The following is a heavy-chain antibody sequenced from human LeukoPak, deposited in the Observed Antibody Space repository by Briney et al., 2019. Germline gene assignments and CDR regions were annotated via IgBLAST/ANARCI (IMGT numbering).Heavy chain of an antibody. V-gene: IGHV4-4*02. CDR2: IYHSGST. D-gene: IGHD5-12*01. CDR1: GGSISSSNW. Sequence: PSETLSLTCAVSGGSISSSNWWSWVRQLPGKGLEWIGEIYHSGSTNYNPSLKSRVTISVDKSKNQFSLKLSSVTAADTAVYYCARVGGYSGYDFGDYWGQGTLVTVSS. CDR3: ARVGGYSGYDFGDY. J-gene: IGHJ4*02.